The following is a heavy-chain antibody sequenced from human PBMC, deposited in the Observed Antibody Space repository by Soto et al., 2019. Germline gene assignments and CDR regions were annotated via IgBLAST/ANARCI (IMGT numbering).Heavy chain of an antibody. CDR2: ISGSGDKT. V-gene: IGHV3-23*01. CDR1: GFTFKYYA. D-gene: IGHD2-8*01. Sequence: EVQLLQSGGGLAQPGTSLRLSCAASGFTFKYYAMTWVRQAPGKGLEWGSTISGSGDKTDYADSVKGRFRVSRDNSKDTLYLQMDSLRADDSALYYCARESKWYGGQYFQDWGQGTLVTVSS. J-gene: IGHJ1*01. CDR3: ARESKWYGGQYFQD.